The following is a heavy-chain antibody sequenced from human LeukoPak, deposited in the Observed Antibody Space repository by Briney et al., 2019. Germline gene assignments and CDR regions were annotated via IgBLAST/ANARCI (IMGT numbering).Heavy chain of an antibody. V-gene: IGHV3-48*03. CDR1: GFTFGDYA. CDR3: AKDGGTHFDH. CDR2: ISSSGTTI. Sequence: PGGSLRLSCTASGFTFGDYAMNWVRQAPGKGLEGVSYISSSGTTISYAQSVKGRFTITRDNAQKSLTLHMNTLRADDTAVYYCAKDGGTHFDHWGQGTLVTVSS. D-gene: IGHD1-26*01. J-gene: IGHJ4*02.